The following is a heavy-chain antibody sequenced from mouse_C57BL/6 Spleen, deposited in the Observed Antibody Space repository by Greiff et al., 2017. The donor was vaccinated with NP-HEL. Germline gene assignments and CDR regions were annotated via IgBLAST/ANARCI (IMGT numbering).Heavy chain of an antibody. V-gene: IGHV1-64*01. J-gene: IGHJ2*01. CDR3: ARRMITTKGYYFDY. D-gene: IGHD2-4*01. CDR2: IHPNSGST. CDR1: GYTFTSYW. Sequence: VKLQQPGAELVKPGASVKLSCKASGYTFTSYWMHWVKQRPGQGLEWIGMIHPNSGSTNYNEKFKSKATLTVDKSSSTAYMQLSSLTSEDSAVYYCARRMITTKGYYFDYWGQGTTLTVSS.